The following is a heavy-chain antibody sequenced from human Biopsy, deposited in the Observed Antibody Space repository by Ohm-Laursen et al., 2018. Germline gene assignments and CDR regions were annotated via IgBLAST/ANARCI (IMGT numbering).Heavy chain of an antibody. J-gene: IGHJ4*02. CDR2: ISWNSDSI. Sequence: SLRLSCTATGFIFDDYAMHWVRQAPGRGLEWVSGISWNSDSIGYADSVKGRFTISRDNAKNSLYLQMNSLRAEDTAIYSCAGNYGDYYFDFWGRGTLVTVSS. D-gene: IGHD3-10*01. CDR1: GFIFDDYA. V-gene: IGHV3-9*01. CDR3: AGNYGDYYFDF.